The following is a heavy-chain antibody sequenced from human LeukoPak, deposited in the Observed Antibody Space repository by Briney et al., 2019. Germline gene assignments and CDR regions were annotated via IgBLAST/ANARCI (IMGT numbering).Heavy chain of an antibody. V-gene: IGHV1-69*13. CDR3: ARGTGNYYGSGGKLDY. Sequence: ASVKVSCKASGYTFTSYAMNWVRQAPGQGLEWMGGIIPIFGTANYAQKFQGRVTITADESTSTAYMELSRLRSDDTAVYYCARGTGNYYGSGGKLDYWGQGTLVTVSS. CDR1: GYTFTSYA. D-gene: IGHD3-10*01. CDR2: IIPIFGTA. J-gene: IGHJ4*02.